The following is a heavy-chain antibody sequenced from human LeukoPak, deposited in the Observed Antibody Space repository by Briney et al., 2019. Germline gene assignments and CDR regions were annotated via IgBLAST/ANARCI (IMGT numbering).Heavy chain of an antibody. CDR2: ISYEGGTQ. Sequence: GGSLRLSCAASGVTLSPYGMHWVRQAPGKGLEWVAVISYEGGTQHYADSVKGRFIISRDNPRNTLYLQMNILRTEDTAVYYCAKEGTPQVSTWYDLWDQGTQVIVSS. CDR3: AKEGTPQVSTWYDL. V-gene: IGHV3-30*18. CDR1: GVTLSPYG. D-gene: IGHD3-10*01. J-gene: IGHJ5*02.